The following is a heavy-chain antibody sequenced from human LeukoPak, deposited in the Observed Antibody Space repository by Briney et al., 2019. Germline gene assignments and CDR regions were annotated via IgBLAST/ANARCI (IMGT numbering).Heavy chain of an antibody. CDR1: GGSFSGYY. CDR2: MSYSGST. J-gene: IGHJ4*02. Sequence: SETLSLTCAVYGGSFSGYYWSWIRQPPGKGLECIGIMSYSGSTYYNPSLKSRVTMSVDTSKNHFSPKLSSVTAADTAVYYCARQIYYDRSGYFYFNWGQGTLVTVSS. CDR3: ARQIYYDRSGYFYFN. D-gene: IGHD3-22*01. V-gene: IGHV4-34*01.